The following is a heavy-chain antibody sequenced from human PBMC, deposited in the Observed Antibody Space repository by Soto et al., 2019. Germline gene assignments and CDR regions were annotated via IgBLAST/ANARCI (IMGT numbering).Heavy chain of an antibody. V-gene: IGHV1-24*01. CDR1: GYTLTELS. D-gene: IGHD1-26*01. CDR2: FDPEDGET. Sequence: ASVKVSCKVSGYTLTELSMHWVRQAPGKGLEWMGGFDPEDGETIYAQKFQGRVTMTEDTSTDTAYMELSSLRSEDTAVYYCARAVESGPTSVFYYGMDVWGQGTTVTVSS. CDR3: ARAVESGPTSVFYYGMDV. J-gene: IGHJ6*02.